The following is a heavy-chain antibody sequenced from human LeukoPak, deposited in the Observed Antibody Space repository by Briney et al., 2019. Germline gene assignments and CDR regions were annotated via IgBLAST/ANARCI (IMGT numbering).Heavy chain of an antibody. CDR3: ARDPFTMVRGVMLGY. V-gene: IGHV3-33*01. D-gene: IGHD3-10*01. J-gene: IGHJ4*02. CDR2: IWYDGSNK. Sequence: GRSLRLSCAASGFTFSSYGMHWVRQAPGKGLEWVAVIWYDGSNKYYADSVKGRFTISRDNSKNTLYLQMNSLRAEDTAVYYCARDPFTMVRGVMLGYWGQGTLVTVSS. CDR1: GFTFSSYG.